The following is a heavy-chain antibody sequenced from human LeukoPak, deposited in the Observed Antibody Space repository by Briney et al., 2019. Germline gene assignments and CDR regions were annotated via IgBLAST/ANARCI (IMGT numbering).Heavy chain of an antibody. CDR2: ISSSGSTI. V-gene: IGHV3-11*04. CDR1: GFTFSDYY. D-gene: IGHD6-19*01. J-gene: IGHJ4*02. Sequence: KSGGSLRLSCAASGFTFSDYYMSWIRQAPGKGLEWVSYISSSGSTIYYADSVKGRFTISRDNAKNSLYLQMNSLRAEDTAVYYCARDGDIAVAEYYFDYWGQGTLVTVSS. CDR3: ARDGDIAVAEYYFDY.